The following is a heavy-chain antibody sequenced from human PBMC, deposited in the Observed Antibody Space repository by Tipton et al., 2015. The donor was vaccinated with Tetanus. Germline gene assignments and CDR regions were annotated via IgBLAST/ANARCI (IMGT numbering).Heavy chain of an antibody. Sequence: LRLSCAVYGGAFSGHYWTWIRQAPGEGLEWIGEIHPSGSTNYNASLRGRVTMSVDLTRKHVFLRMTSVTAADTAVYSCAGGLVRWYEPWGRGTLVTVSS. CDR1: GGAFSGHY. J-gene: IGHJ5*02. V-gene: IGHV4-34*01. CDR3: AGGLVRWYEP. CDR2: IHPSGST. D-gene: IGHD3-10*01.